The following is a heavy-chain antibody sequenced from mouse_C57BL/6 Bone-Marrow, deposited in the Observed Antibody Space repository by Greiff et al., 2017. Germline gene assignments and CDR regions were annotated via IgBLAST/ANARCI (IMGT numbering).Heavy chain of an antibody. D-gene: IGHD4-1*01. J-gene: IGHJ2*01. CDR2: IYPSDSET. CDR3: ARERAGTTRVYFDY. CDR1: GYTFTSYW. V-gene: IGHV1-61*01. Sequence: VQLQQSGAELVRPGSSVKLSCKASGYTFTSYWMDWVKQRPGQGLEWIGNIYPSDSETHYNQKFKDKATLTVDKSSSTAYMQLSSLTSEDSAVYYCARERAGTTRVYFDYWGQGTTLTVSS.